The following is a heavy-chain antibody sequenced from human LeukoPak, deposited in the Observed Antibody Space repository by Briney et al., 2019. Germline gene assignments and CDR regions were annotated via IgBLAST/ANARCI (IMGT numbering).Heavy chain of an antibody. Sequence: PSETLSPTCTVSGGSISSYYWSWIRQPPGKGLEWIGYIYYSGSTYYNPSLKSRVTISVDTSKNQFSLKLSSVTAADTAVYYCARYLDAFDIWGQGTMVTVSS. CDR1: GGSISSYY. CDR2: IYYSGST. J-gene: IGHJ3*02. CDR3: ARYLDAFDI. V-gene: IGHV4-30-4*01.